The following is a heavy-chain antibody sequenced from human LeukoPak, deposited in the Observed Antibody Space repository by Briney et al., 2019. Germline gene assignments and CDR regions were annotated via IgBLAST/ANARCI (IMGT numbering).Heavy chain of an antibody. CDR2: IYTSGST. V-gene: IGHV4-4*07. CDR1: GGSISSHY. J-gene: IGHJ3*02. Sequence: SETLSLACTVSGGSISSHYWSWIRQPAGKGLEWIGRIYTSGSTNYNPSLKSRVTISVDTSKNQFSLKLSSVTAADTAVYYCARDPQVYDFWSGLADIWGQGTMVTVSS. D-gene: IGHD3-3*01. CDR3: ARDPQVYDFWSGLADI.